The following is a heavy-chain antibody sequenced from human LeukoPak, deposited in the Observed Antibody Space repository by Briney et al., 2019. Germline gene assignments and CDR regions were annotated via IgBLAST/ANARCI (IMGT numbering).Heavy chain of an antibody. D-gene: IGHD3-10*01. CDR1: GYTFTGYY. CDR2: INPHSGGT. V-gene: IGHV1-2*02. CDR3: ARDSGEVPDY. Sequence: ASVKVSCKASGYTFTGYYIHWVRQAPGQGLEWMGWINPHSGGTKYAQNFQGRVTMTRDTSISTAYMELDRLRFDDTAVYYCARDSGEVPDYWGQGTLVTVSS. J-gene: IGHJ4*02.